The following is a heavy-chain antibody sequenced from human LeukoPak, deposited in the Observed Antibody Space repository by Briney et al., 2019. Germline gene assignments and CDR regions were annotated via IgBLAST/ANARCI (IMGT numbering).Heavy chain of an antibody. D-gene: IGHD3-10*01. CDR2: IYYTGST. V-gene: IGHV4-59*12. CDR3: ARDNLNYGSGSWVDY. Sequence: SETLSLTCTVSGGSISSSYWSWIRQPPGKGLEWIGYIYYTGSTNYNPSLKSRVTMSVDTSKNQFSLKLSSVTAADTAVYYCARDNLNYGSGSWVDYWGQGTLVTVSS. CDR1: GGSISSSY. J-gene: IGHJ4*02.